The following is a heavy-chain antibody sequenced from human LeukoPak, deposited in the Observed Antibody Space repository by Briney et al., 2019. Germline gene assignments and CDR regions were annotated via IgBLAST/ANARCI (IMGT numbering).Heavy chain of an antibody. Sequence: ASVKVSCKASGGTFSSYAISWVRQAPGQGLEWMGGIIPIFGTANYAQKLQGRVTMTTHTSTSTAYMELRSLRSDDTAVYYCARLGDSSGYYSLDYWSQGTLVTVSS. D-gene: IGHD3-22*01. CDR2: IIPIFGTA. V-gene: IGHV1-69*05. J-gene: IGHJ4*02. CDR3: ARLGDSSGYYSLDY. CDR1: GGTFSSYA.